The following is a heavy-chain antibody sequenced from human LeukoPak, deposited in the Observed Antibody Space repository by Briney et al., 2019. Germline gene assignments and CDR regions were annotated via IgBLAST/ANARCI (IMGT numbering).Heavy chain of an antibody. CDR1: GFTFSDSY. CDR2: ISGSGHDI. D-gene: IGHD5-18*01. J-gene: IGHJ4*02. CDR3: APSPAMVPGFDY. Sequence: GGSLRLSCAASGFTFSDSYMTWVRQAPGKGVEWVAYISGSGHDINYSDSVKGRFTISRDNAKNSLYLQMNSLRAEDTAVYYCAPSPAMVPGFDYWGQGTLVTVSS. V-gene: IGHV3-11*06.